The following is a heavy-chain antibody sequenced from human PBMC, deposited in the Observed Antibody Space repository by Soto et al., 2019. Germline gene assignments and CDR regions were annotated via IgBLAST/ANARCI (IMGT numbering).Heavy chain of an antibody. CDR1: GGSISSYY. CDR3: ARRYGGHFDY. J-gene: IGHJ4*02. D-gene: IGHD1-26*01. CDR2: IYYSGST. Sequence: SETLSLTCTVSGGSISSYYWSWIRQPPGKGLEWIGYIYYSGSTNYNPSLKSRVTISVDTSKNQFSLKLSSVTAADTAVYYCARRYGGHFDYCGQGTLVTVSS. V-gene: IGHV4-59*01.